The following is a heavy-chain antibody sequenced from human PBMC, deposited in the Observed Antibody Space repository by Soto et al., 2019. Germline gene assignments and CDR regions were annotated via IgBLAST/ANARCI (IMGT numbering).Heavy chain of an antibody. CDR3: ARVDGYNLWGSYGMDV. CDR1: GYSFTSYW. Sequence: GESLKISCKGSGYSFTSYWISWVRQMPGKGLEWMGRIDPSDSYTNYSPSFQGHVTISADKSISTAYLQWSSLKASDTAMYYCARVDGYNLWGSYGMDVWGQGTTVTVSS. J-gene: IGHJ6*02. V-gene: IGHV5-10-1*01. CDR2: IDPSDSYT. D-gene: IGHD3-16*01.